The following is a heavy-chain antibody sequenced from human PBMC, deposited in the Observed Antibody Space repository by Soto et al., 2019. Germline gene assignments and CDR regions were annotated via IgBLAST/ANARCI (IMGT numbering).Heavy chain of an antibody. CDR1: GGSISSYY. CDR3: ARVEGSSSWFLRAHDYYYGMDV. J-gene: IGHJ6*02. D-gene: IGHD6-13*01. V-gene: IGHV4-59*01. Sequence: SETLSLTCTVSGGSISSYYWSWIRQPPGKGLEWIGYIYYSGSTNYNPSLKSRVTISVDTSKNQFSLKLSSVTAADTAVYYCARVEGSSSWFLRAHDYYYGMDVWGQGTTVTVSS. CDR2: IYYSGST.